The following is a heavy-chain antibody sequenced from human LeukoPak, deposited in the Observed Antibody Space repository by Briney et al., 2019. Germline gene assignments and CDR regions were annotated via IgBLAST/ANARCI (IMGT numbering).Heavy chain of an antibody. CDR1: GGSLTYYY. J-gene: IGHJ2*01. D-gene: IGHD2/OR15-2a*01. V-gene: IGHV4-59*01. CDR3: ASLTNSTSYIPWYFDL. CDR2: IYYSGST. Sequence: KPSETLSLTCTVSGGSLTYYYWTWIRQSPGRRPEWIGYIYYSGSTNYNPSLESRVAFSVDTSKNQVSLKLSSVTAADTAIYYCASLTNSTSYIPWYFDLWGRGTLVTVSS.